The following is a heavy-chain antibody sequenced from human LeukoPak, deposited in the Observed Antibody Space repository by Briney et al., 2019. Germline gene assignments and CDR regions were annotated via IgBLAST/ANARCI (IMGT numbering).Heavy chain of an antibody. CDR2: TYYRSKWYN. Sequence: SQTLSLTCAISGDSVPSSGVTWNWIRQSPSRGLEWLGRTYYRSKWYNDYAVSVKGRITINPDTSRNQFSLQLNPVTPEDTAVYYCTRQAYRRFDPWGQGTLVTVSS. CDR3: TRQAYRRFDP. J-gene: IGHJ5*02. V-gene: IGHV6-1*01. D-gene: IGHD3-16*02. CDR1: GDSVPSSGVT.